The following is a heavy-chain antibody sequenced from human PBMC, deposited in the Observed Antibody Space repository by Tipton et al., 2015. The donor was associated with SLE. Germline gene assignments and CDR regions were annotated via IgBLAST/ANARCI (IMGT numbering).Heavy chain of an antibody. CDR3: AKDLRECNPDLEVAVFDH. D-gene: IGHD5-24*01. Sequence: SLRLSCTTSGFTFSDYALHWVRQAPGKGLEWVSGIRWDGGKSAYADSVRGRFTISRDSAKNSLYRQMNSLRAEDTAFYYCAKDLRECNPDLEVAVFDHCGHGTLVTFSS. CDR1: GFTFSDYA. CDR2: IRWDGGKS. J-gene: IGHJ4*01. V-gene: IGHV3-9*01.